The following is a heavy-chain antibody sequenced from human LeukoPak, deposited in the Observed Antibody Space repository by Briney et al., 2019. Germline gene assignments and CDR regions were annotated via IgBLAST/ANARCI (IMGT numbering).Heavy chain of an antibody. D-gene: IGHD3-3*01. CDR3: ARESNEWSLDY. V-gene: IGHV3-7*03. J-gene: IGHJ4*02. CDR2: IKQDGSEK. Sequence: GGSLRLSCAASVFTFSSYWMSWVRQASGKGLEWVANIKQDGSEKYYVDSVKGRFTISRDNAKNSLYLQMNSLRAEDTAVYYCARESNEWSLDYWGQGTLVTVSS. CDR1: VFTFSSYW.